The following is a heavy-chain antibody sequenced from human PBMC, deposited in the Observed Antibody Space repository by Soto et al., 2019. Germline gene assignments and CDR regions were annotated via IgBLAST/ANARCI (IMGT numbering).Heavy chain of an antibody. CDR1: GFTFSSYG. CDR2: IWYHGSNK. D-gene: IGHD5-18*01. Sequence: GGSLRLSCAASGFTFSSYGMHWVRQAPGKGLEWVAVIWYHGSNKYYVDSVKGRFTISRDNAKRSLYLQMNSLRAEDTAVYYCARDFYGGYTYGPGDYWGQGALVTVSS. J-gene: IGHJ4*02. CDR3: ARDFYGGYTYGPGDY. V-gene: IGHV3-33*01.